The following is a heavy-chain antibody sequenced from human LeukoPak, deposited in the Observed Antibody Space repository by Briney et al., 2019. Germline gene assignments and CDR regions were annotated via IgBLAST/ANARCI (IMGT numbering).Heavy chain of an antibody. Sequence: GGSLRLSCAASGFTFSSYWMSWVRQAPGKGLEWVANIKQDGSEKYYVDSVKGRFTISRDNAKNSLYLQMNSLRAEDTAVYYCASDVGLNYYGSGSYYGMDYWGQGTLVTVSS. CDR1: GFTFSSYW. CDR2: IKQDGSEK. D-gene: IGHD3-10*01. CDR3: ASDVGLNYYGSGSYYGMDY. J-gene: IGHJ4*02. V-gene: IGHV3-7*03.